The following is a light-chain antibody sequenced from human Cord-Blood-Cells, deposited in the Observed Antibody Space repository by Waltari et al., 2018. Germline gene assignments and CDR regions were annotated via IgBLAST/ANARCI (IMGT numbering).Light chain of an antibody. CDR3: CSYAGSSTFYV. CDR1: SSDVGSYNL. J-gene: IGLJ1*01. V-gene: IGLV2-23*01. CDR2: EGS. Sequence: QSALTQPASVSGSPGQSITISCTGTSSDVGSYNLVSWYQQHPGKAPQLMIYEGSKQPSGVSNRFSGSKSGNTASLTISGLQAEDEADYYCCSYAGSSTFYVFGTGTKVTVL.